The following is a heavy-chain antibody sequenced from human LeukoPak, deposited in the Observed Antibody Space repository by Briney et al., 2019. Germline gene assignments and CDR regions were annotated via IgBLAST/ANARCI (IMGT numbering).Heavy chain of an antibody. J-gene: IGHJ4*02. D-gene: IGHD5-12*01. V-gene: IGHV3-48*01. CDR1: GFTFSSYS. CDR3: AKDRPSYSGYDYEGY. CDR2: ISSSSSTI. Sequence: GGSLRLSCAASGFTFSSYSMNWVRQAPGKGLEWVSFISSSSSTIYYADSVKGRFTISRDNSKNTLYLKMNSLRAEDTAVYYCAKDRPSYSGYDYEGYWGQGTLVTVSS.